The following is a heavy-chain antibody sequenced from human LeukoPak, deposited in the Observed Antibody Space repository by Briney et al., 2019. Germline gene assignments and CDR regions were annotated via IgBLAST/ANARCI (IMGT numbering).Heavy chain of an antibody. D-gene: IGHD4-17*01. CDR1: GFIFTGYG. J-gene: IGHJ5*02. V-gene: IGHV3-33*01. Sequence: PGGSLRLSCAASGFIFTGYGFHWVRQAPGKGLEWVAVVWYDGTRKYYADSVKGRFTVSRDNSENTVYLQISGLRAEDTAVYYCARDTDTTSHYGRFDPWGQGTLVTVSS. CDR3: ARDTDTTSHYGRFDP. CDR2: VWYDGTRK.